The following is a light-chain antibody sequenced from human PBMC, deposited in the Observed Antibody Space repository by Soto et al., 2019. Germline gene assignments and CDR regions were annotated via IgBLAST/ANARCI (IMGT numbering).Light chain of an antibody. Sequence: EIVLTQSPATLSLSPGERATLPCRSSQSVSSYLAWYQQKPGQAPRLLIYDASNRATGIPARFSGSGSGTDFTLTISSLEPEDFAVYYCQQRSNWPPPLTFGGGTKVDIK. V-gene: IGKV3-11*01. J-gene: IGKJ4*01. CDR1: QSVSSY. CDR2: DAS. CDR3: QQRSNWPPPLT.